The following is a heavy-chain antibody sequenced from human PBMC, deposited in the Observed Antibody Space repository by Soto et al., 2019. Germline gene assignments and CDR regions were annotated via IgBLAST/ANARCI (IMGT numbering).Heavy chain of an antibody. CDR3: AKRHYDDGGDSGFYYFDS. D-gene: IGHD2-21*02. CDR1: GFTFSSYA. V-gene: IGHV3-23*01. CDR2: ISGSGGTT. J-gene: IGHJ4*02. Sequence: EVQLLESGGDLVQPGGSLRLSCAASGFTFSSYAMTWVRQAPGKGLEWVSGISGSGGTTYYADSVKGRFTISRDKSKNTLYLQMKSLRAEDTAVYYCAKRHYDDGGDSGFYYFDSWGQGTLVTVSS.